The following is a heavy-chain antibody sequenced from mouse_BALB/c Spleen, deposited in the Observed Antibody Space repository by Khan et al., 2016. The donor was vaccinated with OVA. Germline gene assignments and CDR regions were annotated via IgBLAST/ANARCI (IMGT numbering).Heavy chain of an antibody. D-gene: IGHD2-1*01. V-gene: IGHV5-9-3*01. CDR2: ISSDGDYT. CDR3: ASSPYGNFAY. J-gene: IGHJ3*01. CDR1: GFTFSTYA. Sequence: EVQLLETGGGLVKPGGSLKLSCAASGFTFSTYAMSWVRQTPEKRLEWVATISSDGDYTYYPDNVTGRFTISRDNAKNTLYLQMSSLRSEDTAMYYCASSPYGNFAYWGQGTLVTVSA.